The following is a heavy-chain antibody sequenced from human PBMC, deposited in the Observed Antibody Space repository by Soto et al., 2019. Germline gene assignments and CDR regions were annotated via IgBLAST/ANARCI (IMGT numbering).Heavy chain of an antibody. V-gene: IGHV3-13*01. Sequence: LRLSCAASGFTFITYAMNWVRQTTGNRLEWVAAIHTAGDTYYPGSVKGRFTISREGVKNSLYLQMNSLRAGDTAVYFCARKPRTVAGSNDWYFDVWGRGTLVIVSS. D-gene: IGHD6-19*01. CDR3: ARKPRTVAGSNDWYFDV. J-gene: IGHJ2*01. CDR2: IHTAGDT. CDR1: GFTFITYA.